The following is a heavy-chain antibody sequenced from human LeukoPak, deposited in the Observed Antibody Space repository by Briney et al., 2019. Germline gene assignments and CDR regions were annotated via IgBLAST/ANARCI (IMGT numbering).Heavy chain of an antibody. Sequence: PGGSLRLSCAASGFTFSSYSMNWVRQAPGKGLEWVSSISSSSSYIYYADSVKGRFTISRDNAKNSMYLQMNSQRAEETAVYDCARDLWYGRTYWGQGTLVTVAS. CDR1: GFTFSSYS. CDR3: ARDLWYGRTY. CDR2: ISSSSSYI. V-gene: IGHV3-21*01. D-gene: IGHD6-13*01. J-gene: IGHJ4*02.